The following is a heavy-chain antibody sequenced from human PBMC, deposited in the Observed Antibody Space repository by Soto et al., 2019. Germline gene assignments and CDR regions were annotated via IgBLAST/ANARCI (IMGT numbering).Heavy chain of an antibody. V-gene: IGHV4-59*01. CDR1: GGSISSYY. CDR3: ASLDYYYYYMDV. CDR2: IYYSGST. Sequence: PSETLSLTCTVSGGSISSYYWSWIRQPPGKGLEWIGYIYYSGSTNYNPSLKSRVTISVDTSKNQFSLKLSSVTAADTAVYYCASLDYYYYYMDVWGKGPTVTVS. J-gene: IGHJ6*03.